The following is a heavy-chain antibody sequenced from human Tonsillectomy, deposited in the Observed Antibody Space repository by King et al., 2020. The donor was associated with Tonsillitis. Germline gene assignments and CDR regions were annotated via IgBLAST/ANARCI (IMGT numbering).Heavy chain of an antibody. J-gene: IGHJ4*02. Sequence: VQLVESGGGLVQPGRSLRLSCTASGFTFGDYAMSWVRQAPGKGLEWGGFISSKAYGGTTEYSASVKGRFTISREDSKSIAYLQMNSLKTEDTAVYYCTREGDSGWYYFDYWGQGTLVTVSS. D-gene: IGHD6-19*01. CDR2: ISSKAYGGTT. CDR3: TREGDSGWYYFDY. V-gene: IGHV3-49*04. CDR1: GFTFGDYA.